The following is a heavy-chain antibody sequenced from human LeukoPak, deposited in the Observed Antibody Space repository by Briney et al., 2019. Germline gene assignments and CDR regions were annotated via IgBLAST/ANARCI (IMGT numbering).Heavy chain of an antibody. Sequence: SETLSLTCTVSGGSISSYYWSWIRQPPGKGLEWTGYIYYSGSTNYNPSLKSRVTISVDTSKNQFSLKMSSVTAADTAVYYCARWGNYADYLFDYWGRGTLVTVSS. J-gene: IGHJ4*02. D-gene: IGHD4-17*01. CDR1: GGSISSYY. CDR2: IYYSGST. CDR3: ARWGNYADYLFDY. V-gene: IGHV4-59*01.